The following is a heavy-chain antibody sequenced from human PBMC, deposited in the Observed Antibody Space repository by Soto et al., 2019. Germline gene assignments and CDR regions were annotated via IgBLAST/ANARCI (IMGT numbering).Heavy chain of an antibody. CDR3: ARDPPIVGATGELGDP. CDR2: ISAYNGNT. V-gene: IGHV1-18*01. D-gene: IGHD1-26*01. J-gene: IGHJ5*02. CDR1: GYTFTSYG. Sequence: QVQLVQSGAEVKQPGASVKVSCKASGYTFTSYGISWVRQAPGQGLEWMGWISAYNGNTNYAQKLQGRVTMTTDTSTSTAYMELRSLRSDDTAVYYCARDPPIVGATGELGDPWGQGTLVTVSS.